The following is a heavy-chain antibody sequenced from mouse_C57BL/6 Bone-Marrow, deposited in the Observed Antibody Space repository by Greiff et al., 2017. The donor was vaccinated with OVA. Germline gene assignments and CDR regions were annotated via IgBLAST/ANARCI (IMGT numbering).Heavy chain of an antibody. CDR1: YFAFMASA. V-gene: IGHV1-49*01. CDR3: ARGGGSGYDYAMDY. Sequence: LVESGAELVRPGSSVKLSCKDSYFAFMASAMHWVKQRPGHGLEWIGSFTMYSDATEYSENFQGKATLTANTSSSTAYMELSSLTSEDSAVYYCARGGGSGYDYAMDYWGQGTSVTVSS. D-gene: IGHD3-2*02. J-gene: IGHJ4*01. CDR2: FTMYSDAT.